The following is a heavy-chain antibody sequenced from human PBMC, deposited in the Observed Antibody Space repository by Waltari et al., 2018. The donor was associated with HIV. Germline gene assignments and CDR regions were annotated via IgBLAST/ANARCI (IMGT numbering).Heavy chain of an antibody. V-gene: IGHV3-7*01. D-gene: IGHD3-3*01. J-gene: IGHJ4*02. CDR2: IKEDGSET. Sequence: EVQLVESGGGLVRPGGSLRLSCDASGFSFSNYGMHWVRQSPGKGLEWVANIKEDGSETHYVDSVKGRFTISRDDAKNSLYLQMNSLTADDTAVYFCVRGEKERMLRFLEYLPSGNFDYWGQGTLVTVS. CDR3: VRGEKERMLRFLEYLPSGNFDY. CDR1: GFSFSNYG.